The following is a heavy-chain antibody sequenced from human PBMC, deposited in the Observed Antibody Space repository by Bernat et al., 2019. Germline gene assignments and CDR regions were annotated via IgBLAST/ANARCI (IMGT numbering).Heavy chain of an antibody. J-gene: IGHJ4*02. CDR2: ISSNGGST. D-gene: IGHD5-18*01. V-gene: IGHV3-64*01. CDR1: GFTFSSYA. Sequence: EVQLVESGGGLVQPGGSLRLSCAASGFTFSSYAMHWVRQAPGKGLEYVSAISSNGGSTYYANSVKGRFTISRDNSKNTLYLHMGSLRAEDMAVYYCARGGYSYDYYFDYWGQGTLVTVSS. CDR3: ARGGYSYDYYFDY.